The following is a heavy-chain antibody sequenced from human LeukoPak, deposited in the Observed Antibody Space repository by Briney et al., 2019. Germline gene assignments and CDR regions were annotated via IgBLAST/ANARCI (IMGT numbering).Heavy chain of an antibody. CDR3: AKDSVYSSSWYAGDY. J-gene: IGHJ4*02. CDR2: ISGSSGST. D-gene: IGHD6-13*01. Sequence: PGGSLRLSCAASGFTFSSYAMSWGRQAPGKGLEWVSAISGSSGSTYYADSVKGRFTISRDSSKNTLYLQMNSLRAEDTAVYYCAKDSVYSSSWYAGDYWGQGTLVTVSS. V-gene: IGHV3-23*01. CDR1: GFTFSSYA.